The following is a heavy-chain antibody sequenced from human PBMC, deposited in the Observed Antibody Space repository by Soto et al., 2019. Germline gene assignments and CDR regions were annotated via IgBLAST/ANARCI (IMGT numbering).Heavy chain of an antibody. CDR1: GYTLTELS. Sequence: ASVKVSCKVSGYTLTELSMHWVRQAPGEGLEWMGGFDPEDGETIYAQKFQGRVTMTGDTSTDTAYMELSSLRSEDTAVYYCATESFDYWGQGTLVTVSS. J-gene: IGHJ4*02. CDR2: FDPEDGET. V-gene: IGHV1-24*01. CDR3: ATESFDY.